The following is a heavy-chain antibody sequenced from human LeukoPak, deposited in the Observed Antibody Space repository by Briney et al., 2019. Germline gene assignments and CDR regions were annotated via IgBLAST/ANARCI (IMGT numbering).Heavy chain of an antibody. D-gene: IGHD4-11*01. V-gene: IGHV1-18*01. CDR3: ARDTPDYPYYFDC. Sequence: GASVKVSCTASGYTFTSYSISWVRQAPGQGLEWMGWISAFNGNTNYAQKLQGRVTMSTDTSTSTAYMELRSLRSDDTAVYYCARDTPDYPYYFDCWGQGTLVTVSS. CDR1: GYTFTSYS. J-gene: IGHJ4*02. CDR2: ISAFNGNT.